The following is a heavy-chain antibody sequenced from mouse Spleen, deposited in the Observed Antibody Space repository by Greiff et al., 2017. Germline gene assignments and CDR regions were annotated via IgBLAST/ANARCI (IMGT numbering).Heavy chain of an antibody. Sequence: ESGPGLVKPSQSLSLTCSVTGYSITSGYYWNWIRQFPGNKLEWMGYISYDGSNNYNPSLKNRISITRDTSKNQFFLKLNSVTTEDTATYYCAKITGPYYYAMDYWGQGTSVTVSS. CDR2: ISYDGSN. V-gene: IGHV3-6*01. D-gene: IGHD4-1*01. CDR1: GYSITSGYY. CDR3: AKITGPYYYAMDY. J-gene: IGHJ4*01.